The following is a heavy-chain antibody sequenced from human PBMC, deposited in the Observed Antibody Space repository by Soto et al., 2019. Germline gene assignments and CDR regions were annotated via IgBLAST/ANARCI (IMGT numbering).Heavy chain of an antibody. Sequence: GSLRLSCEASEFTFSGYTMNWVRQAPGKGLEWVSYISSSSSTIYYADSVKGRFTISRDNAKNSLYLQMNSLRDEDTAVYYCAKGSNWNDRAFDVWGQGTMVTVSS. CDR2: ISSSSSTI. V-gene: IGHV3-48*02. D-gene: IGHD1-1*01. CDR1: EFTFSGYT. J-gene: IGHJ3*01. CDR3: AKGSNWNDRAFDV.